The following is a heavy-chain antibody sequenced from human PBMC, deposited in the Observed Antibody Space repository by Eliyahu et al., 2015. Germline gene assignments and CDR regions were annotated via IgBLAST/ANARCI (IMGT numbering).Heavy chain of an antibody. CDR1: GFSLSASGVA. Sequence: QITLKESGPTLVEPTQTLTLTCTFSGFSLSASGVAVGWIRQPPGKALEWLALIYWNDNERXGPSLEXRLXITKDTSKNQVVLTMTNMDPVDTATYFCARTTLTRAFALWGQGTMVTVSS. CDR3: ARTTLTRAFAL. CDR2: IYWNDNE. D-gene: IGHD3-16*01. V-gene: IGHV2-5*01. J-gene: IGHJ3*01.